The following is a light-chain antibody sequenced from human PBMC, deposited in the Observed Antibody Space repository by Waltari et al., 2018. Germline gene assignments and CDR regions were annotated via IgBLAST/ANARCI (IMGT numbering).Light chain of an antibody. CDR1: QSFSGRF. Sequence: EIVLTQSPGTLSLSPGERATLSCRASQSFSGRFLAWYQQKPCQAPRLLIYGASNRATGIPDRFSGSESETDFTLAISRLEPEDCAVYFCQQYGTSPPYTFGQGTKLEIK. CDR3: QQYGTSPPYT. CDR2: GAS. J-gene: IGKJ2*01. V-gene: IGKV3-20*01.